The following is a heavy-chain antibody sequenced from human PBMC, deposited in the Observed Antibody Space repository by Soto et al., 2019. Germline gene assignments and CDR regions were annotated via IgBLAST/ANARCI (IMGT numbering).Heavy chain of an antibody. V-gene: IGHV4-34*01. CDR2: IKHSGST. D-gene: IGHD3-3*02. J-gene: IGHJ5*02. CDR3: AGTTFFSQKYNWFDP. CDR1: GGSFSGYY. Sequence: SETLSLTCAVHGGSFSGYYWSWIRQPPGKGPEWIGEIKHSGSTFYNPSLKSRVTLSIDTSKNQFSLKLSSVTAADTAVYFCAGTTFFSQKYNWFDPWGQGILVTVSS.